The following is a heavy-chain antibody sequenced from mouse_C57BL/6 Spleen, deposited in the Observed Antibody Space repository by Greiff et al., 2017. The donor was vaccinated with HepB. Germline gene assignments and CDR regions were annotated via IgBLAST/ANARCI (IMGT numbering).Heavy chain of an antibody. Sequence: QVQLQQSGPELVKPGASVKISCKASGYAFSSSWMHWVKQRPGKGLEWIGRIYPGDGDTNYNRKFKGKATLTADKSSSTAYMQLSSLTSEDSAVYFCARETTGGDDYAMDYWGQGTSVTVSS. V-gene: IGHV1-82*01. CDR1: GYAFSSSW. J-gene: IGHJ4*01. CDR2: IYPGDGDT. CDR3: ARETTGGDDYAMDY. D-gene: IGHD1-1*01.